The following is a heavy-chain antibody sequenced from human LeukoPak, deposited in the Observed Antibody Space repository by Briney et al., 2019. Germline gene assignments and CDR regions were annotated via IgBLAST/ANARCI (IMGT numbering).Heavy chain of an antibody. Sequence: ASVKVSCKASGYTFTGYYMHWVRQATGQGLEWMGWMSPKSGHTGYAQNFQGRVTMTRNTSIGTAYMELSSLRSEDTAVYYCARDYSISSALEDYYGMDVWGQGTTVTVSS. CDR1: GYTFTGYY. V-gene: IGHV1-8*02. CDR2: MSPKSGHT. J-gene: IGHJ6*02. CDR3: ARDYSISSALEDYYGMDV. D-gene: IGHD6-6*01.